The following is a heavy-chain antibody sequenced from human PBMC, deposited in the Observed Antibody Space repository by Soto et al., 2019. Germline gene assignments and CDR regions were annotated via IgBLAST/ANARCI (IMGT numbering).Heavy chain of an antibody. CDR2: IYYSGST. CDR1: GGSISSSSYY. V-gene: IGHV4-39*01. Sequence: SETLSLTCTVSGGSISSSSYYWGWIRQLPGKGLEWIGSIYYSGSTYYNPSLKSRVTISVDTSKNQFSLKLSSVTAADTAVYYCARHVREYSGYDSWDWFDPWGQGTLVTVSS. D-gene: IGHD5-12*01. CDR3: ARHVREYSGYDSWDWFDP. J-gene: IGHJ5*02.